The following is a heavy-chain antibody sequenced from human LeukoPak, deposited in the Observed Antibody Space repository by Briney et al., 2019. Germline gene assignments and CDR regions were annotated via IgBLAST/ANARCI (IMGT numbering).Heavy chain of an antibody. CDR2: IYYSGST. Sequence: SETLSLTCTVSGGSISSSSYYWGWIRQPPGKGLEWIGSIYYSGSTYYNPSLKSRVTISVDTSKNQFSLKLSSVTAADTAVYYCARHGSGWYNWSDPWGQGTLVTVSS. J-gene: IGHJ5*02. CDR1: GGSISSSSYY. CDR3: ARHGSGWYNWSDP. V-gene: IGHV4-39*01. D-gene: IGHD6-19*01.